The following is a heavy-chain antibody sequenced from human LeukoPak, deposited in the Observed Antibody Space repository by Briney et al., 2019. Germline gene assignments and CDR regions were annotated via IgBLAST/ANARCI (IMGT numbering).Heavy chain of an antibody. CDR2: ISSSGSTI. V-gene: IGHV3-11*01. J-gene: IGHJ6*03. CDR3: ARVAAAHYMDV. CDR1: GFTFSDYY. D-gene: IGHD6-13*01. Sequence: GRSLRLSCAASGFTFSDYYMSWIRQAPEKGLEWVSYISSSGSTIYYADSVKGRFTISRDNAKNSLYLQMNSLRAEDTAVYYCARVAAAHYMDVWGKGTTVTVSS.